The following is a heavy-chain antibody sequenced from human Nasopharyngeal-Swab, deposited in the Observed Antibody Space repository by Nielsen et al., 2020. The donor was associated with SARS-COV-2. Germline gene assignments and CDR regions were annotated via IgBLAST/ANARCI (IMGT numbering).Heavy chain of an antibody. V-gene: IGHV3-23*01. CDR1: GFTFSNYA. CDR2: ISGSGGST. Sequence: GESLKISCAASGFTFSNYAMSWVRQAPGKGLEWVSAISGSGGSTYYADSVKGRFTISRDNSKNTLYLQMNSLRAEDTAVYYCAKELSATVTTVGAFDIWGQGTMVTVSS. J-gene: IGHJ3*02. D-gene: IGHD4-17*01. CDR3: AKELSATVTTVGAFDI.